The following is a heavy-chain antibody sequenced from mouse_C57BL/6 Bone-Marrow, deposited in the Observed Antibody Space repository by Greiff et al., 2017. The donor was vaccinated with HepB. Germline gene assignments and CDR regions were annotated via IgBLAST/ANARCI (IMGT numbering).Heavy chain of an antibody. Sequence: EVKLMESGGGLVKPGGSLKLSCAASGFTFSDYGMHWVRQAPEKGLEWVAYISSGSSTIYYADTVKGRFTISRDNAKNTLFLQMTSLRSEDTAMYYCARKERGNWDEAYWGQGTLVTVSA. D-gene: IGHD4-1*01. CDR2: ISSGSSTI. CDR3: ARKERGNWDEAY. V-gene: IGHV5-17*01. J-gene: IGHJ3*01. CDR1: GFTFSDYG.